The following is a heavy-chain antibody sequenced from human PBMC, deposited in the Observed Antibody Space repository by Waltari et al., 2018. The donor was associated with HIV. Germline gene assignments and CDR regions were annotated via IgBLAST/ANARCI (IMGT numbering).Heavy chain of an antibody. Sequence: EVQLVESGGGLVQPGGSVRLSWSASGFAFGRYWMSWVRQAPGKGLEWVANIKQDGSEKYYVDSVKGRFTMSRDNAKNSLYLQMNSPRAEDTAVYYCARVYSSSSGRALDSWGQGTLVTVSS. CDR1: GFAFGRYW. D-gene: IGHD6-19*01. V-gene: IGHV3-7*01. J-gene: IGHJ5*01. CDR2: IKQDGSEK. CDR3: ARVYSSSSGRALDS.